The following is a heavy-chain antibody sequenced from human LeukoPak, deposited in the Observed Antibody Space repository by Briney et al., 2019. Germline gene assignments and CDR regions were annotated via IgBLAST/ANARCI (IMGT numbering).Heavy chain of an antibody. J-gene: IGHJ4*02. Sequence: GEAPKILCNGAGYSFTSYWIGCVRHQPGKGLQGLVIIYPGDSDTRYSPSFQGQVTISADKSISTAYLQWSSLKASDTAMYYCARHAVTSLTEYYFDYWGQGTLVTVSS. V-gene: IGHV5-51*01. D-gene: IGHD4-17*01. CDR3: ARHAVTSLTEYYFDY. CDR2: IYPGDSDT. CDR1: GYSFTSYW.